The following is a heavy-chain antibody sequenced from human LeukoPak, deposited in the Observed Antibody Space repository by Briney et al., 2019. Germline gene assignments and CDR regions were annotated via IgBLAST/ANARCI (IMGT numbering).Heavy chain of an antibody. V-gene: IGHV1-69*04. CDR3: ARDWEIVPAAIHESDYYYYGMDV. J-gene: IGHJ6*02. CDR2: IIPIFGIA. CDR1: GGTFSSYA. D-gene: IGHD2-2*02. Sequence: PVKVSCKASGGTFSSYAISWVRQAPGQGLEWMGRIIPIFGIANYAQKFQGRVTITADKSTSTAYMELSSLRSEDTAVYYCARDWEIVPAAIHESDYYYYGMDVWGQGTTVTVSS.